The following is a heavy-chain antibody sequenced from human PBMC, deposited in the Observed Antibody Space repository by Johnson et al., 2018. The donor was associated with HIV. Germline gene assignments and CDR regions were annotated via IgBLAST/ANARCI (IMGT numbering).Heavy chain of an antibody. V-gene: IGHV3-30-3*01. CDR1: GFSFSGFA. D-gene: IGHD2-15*01. J-gene: IGHJ3*01. CDR2: ISYDGRNQ. CDR3: ARDLAPRPPARLDGLDV. Sequence: QVQLVESGGGVVQPGRSLRLSCVVSGFSFSGFAMHWVRQAPGKGLDWMAVISYDGRNQQYAESVKGRFTISRDNYKNTLYLQMSSVRPEDTAVYYCARDLAPRPPARLDGLDVWGQGTMVTVS.